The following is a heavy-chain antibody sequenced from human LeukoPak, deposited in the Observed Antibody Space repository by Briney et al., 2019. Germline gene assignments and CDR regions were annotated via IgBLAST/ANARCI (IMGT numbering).Heavy chain of an antibody. CDR2: IYYSGST. J-gene: IGHJ5*02. CDR1: GGSISSYY. D-gene: IGHD2-2*01. V-gene: IGHV4-59*01. CDR3: ARVSLASSLNP. Sequence: SETLSLTCTVSGGSISSYYWSWIRQPPGKGLEWIGYIYYSGSTYYNPSLKSRVTISVDTSKNQFSLKLSSVTAADTAVYYCARVSLASSLNPWGQGTLVTVSS.